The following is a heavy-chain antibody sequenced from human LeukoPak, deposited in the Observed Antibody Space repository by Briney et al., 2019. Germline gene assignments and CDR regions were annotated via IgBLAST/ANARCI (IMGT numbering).Heavy chain of an antibody. D-gene: IGHD3-10*01. CDR3: ARDLEVRGDYYYYYGMDV. CDR1: GYTFTSYY. CDR2: INPNSGGT. V-gene: IGHV1-2*04. J-gene: IGHJ6*02. Sequence: ASVKVSCKASGYTFTSYYMHWVRQAPGQGLEWMGWINPNSGGTNYAQKFQGWVTMTRDTSISTAYMELSRLRSDDTAVYYCARDLEVRGDYYYYYGMDVWGQGTTVTVSS.